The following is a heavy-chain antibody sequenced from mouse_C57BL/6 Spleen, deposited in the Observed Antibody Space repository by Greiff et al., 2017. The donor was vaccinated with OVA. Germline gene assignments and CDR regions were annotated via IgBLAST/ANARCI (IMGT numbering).Heavy chain of an antibody. V-gene: IGHV5-17*01. Sequence: EVKLVESGGGLVKPGGSLKLSCAASGFTFSDYGMHWVRQAPEKGLEWVAYISSGSSTIYYAETVKGRFTISRDNAKNTLFLQTNSLSAEDTAMYYCARGGYYDYWGQGTTLTVSS. CDR3: ARGGYYDY. D-gene: IGHD2-3*01. J-gene: IGHJ2*01. CDR2: ISSGSSTI. CDR1: GFTFSDYG.